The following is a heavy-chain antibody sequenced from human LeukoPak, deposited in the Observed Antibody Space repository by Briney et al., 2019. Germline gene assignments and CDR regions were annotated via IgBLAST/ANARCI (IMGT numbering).Heavy chain of an antibody. CDR2: IRSKTYGGTP. J-gene: IGHJ4*02. V-gene: IGHV3-49*04. Sequence: GGSLRLSCTASGFTVGDYAMTWVRQAPGKGLEWVGFIRSKTYGGTPDYAASVKGRFTISRDDSKSIAYLQMNSLKIEDTAVYYCTRPRYGRNIFDYWGQGTLVTVSS. CDR1: GFTVGDYA. CDR3: TRPRYGRNIFDY. D-gene: IGHD1-14*01.